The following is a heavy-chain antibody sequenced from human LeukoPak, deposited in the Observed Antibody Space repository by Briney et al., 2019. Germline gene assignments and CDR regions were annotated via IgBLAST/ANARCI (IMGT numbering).Heavy chain of an antibody. V-gene: IGHV1-18*01. CDR3: ARDLDGSGSYYTDY. Sequence: ASVKVSCQASAYTFSNYGFNWVRQAPGQGREWMGWIRAYNGNTKYAQKLQDRFTMSTDTSTSTAYMELRSLTSDDTAVYYCARDLDGSGSYYTDYWGQGTLVTVSS. D-gene: IGHD3-10*01. J-gene: IGHJ4*02. CDR2: IRAYNGNT. CDR1: AYTFSNYG.